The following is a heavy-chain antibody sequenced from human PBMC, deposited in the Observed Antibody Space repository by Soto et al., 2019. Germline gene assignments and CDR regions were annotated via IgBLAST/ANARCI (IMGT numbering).Heavy chain of an antibody. CDR1: GGSSISYC. CDR2: IYYSGST. J-gene: IGHJ4*02. V-gene: IGHV4-59*08. D-gene: IGHD6-13*01. CDR3: ARQPIAIAAADY. Sequence: ASETLCVTWSVAGGSSISYCGSWIRQPPGKGLEWIGYIYYSGSTNYNPSLKSRVTISVDTSKNQFSLKLSSVTAADTSVYYCARQPIAIAAADYWGQRTLVTVSS.